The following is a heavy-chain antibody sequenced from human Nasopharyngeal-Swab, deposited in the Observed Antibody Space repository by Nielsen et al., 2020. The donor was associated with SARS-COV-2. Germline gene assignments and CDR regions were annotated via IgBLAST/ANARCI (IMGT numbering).Heavy chain of an antibody. CDR3: ARGIGYHEFWSGYIDY. Sequence: ASVKVSCKASGYTFTGYYLHWVRQAPGQGLEWMGIINPTDGSTSYAQKFEGRVTMTRVTSTSTVYMELNSLRSEDTAVYYCARGIGYHEFWSGYIDYWGQGTLVTASS. CDR2: INPTDGST. V-gene: IGHV1-46*01. J-gene: IGHJ4*02. CDR1: GYTFTGYY. D-gene: IGHD3-3*01.